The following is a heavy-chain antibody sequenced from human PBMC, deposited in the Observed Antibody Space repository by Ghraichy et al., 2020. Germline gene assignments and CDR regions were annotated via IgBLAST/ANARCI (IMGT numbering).Heavy chain of an antibody. CDR2: MNPNSGNT. CDR3: ARVLARWEPPLMC. CDR1: GYTFTSYD. Sequence: ASVKVSCKASGYTFTSYDINWVRQATGQGLEWMGWMNPNSGNTGYAQKFQGRVTMTRNTSISTAYMELSSLRSEDTAVYYCARVLARWEPPLMCWGQGTLVTVSS. V-gene: IGHV1-8*01. D-gene: IGHD1-26*01. J-gene: IGHJ4*02.